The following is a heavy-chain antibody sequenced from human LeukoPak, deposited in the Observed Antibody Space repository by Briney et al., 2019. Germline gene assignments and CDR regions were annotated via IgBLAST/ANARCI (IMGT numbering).Heavy chain of an antibody. CDR3: AREYGSGSEFDP. CDR2: IYASGST. V-gene: IGHV4-4*07. J-gene: IGHJ5*02. CDR1: GGSFSGYY. D-gene: IGHD3-10*01. Sequence: PSETLSLTCAVYGGSFSGYYWNWIRQPAGKGLEWIGRIYASGSTNYNPSLKSRVTMSVDTSKNQFSLKLSSVTAADTAVYYCAREYGSGSEFDPWGQGTLVTVSS.